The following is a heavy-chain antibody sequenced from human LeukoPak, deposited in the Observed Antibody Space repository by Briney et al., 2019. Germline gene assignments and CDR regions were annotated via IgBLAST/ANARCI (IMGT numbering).Heavy chain of an antibody. CDR3: VTSGGRY. CDR2: INHSGST. D-gene: IGHD2-15*01. J-gene: IGHJ4*02. V-gene: IGHV4-34*01. CDR1: GGSFSGYY. Sequence: SETLSLTCAVYGGSFSGYYWSWIRQPPGEGLEWIGEINHSGSTNYNPSLKSRVTISVDTSKDQFSLKLSSVTAADTAVYYCVTSGGRYWGQGTLVTVSS.